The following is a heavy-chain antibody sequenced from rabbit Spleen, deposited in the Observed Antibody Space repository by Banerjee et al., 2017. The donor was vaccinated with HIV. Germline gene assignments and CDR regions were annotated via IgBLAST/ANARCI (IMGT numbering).Heavy chain of an antibody. V-gene: IGHV1S43*01. CDR2: IYTSSGNT. CDR3: ARALATMTMMITPLNL. Sequence: QQQLEESGGGLVKPGGTLTLTCKASGVDFSSYYYMCWVRQAPGKGLELIACIYTSSGNTWFASWVHGRFTISRNTSLNTVDLKITSLTASDPATDFCARALATMTMMITPLNLWGQGTLVTV. J-gene: IGHJ4*01. CDR1: GVDFSSYYY. D-gene: IGHD2-1*01.